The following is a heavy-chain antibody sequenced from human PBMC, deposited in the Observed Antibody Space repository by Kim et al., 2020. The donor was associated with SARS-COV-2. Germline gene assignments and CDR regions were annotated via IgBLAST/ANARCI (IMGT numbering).Heavy chain of an antibody. CDR1: GGSISSSSYY. CDR2: IYYSGST. V-gene: IGHV4-39*01. Sequence: SETLSLTCTVSGGSISSSSYYWGWIRQPPGKGLEWIGSIYYSGSTYYNPSLKSRVTISVDTSKNQFSLKLSSVTAADTAVYYCARRAGKQQTYKSWFDPWGQGTLVTVSS. D-gene: IGHD6-13*01. J-gene: IGHJ5*02. CDR3: ARRAGKQQTYKSWFDP.